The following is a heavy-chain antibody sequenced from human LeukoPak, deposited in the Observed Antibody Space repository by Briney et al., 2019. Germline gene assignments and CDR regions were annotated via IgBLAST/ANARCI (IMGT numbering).Heavy chain of an antibody. CDR2: INPSGSST. D-gene: IGHD6-19*01. V-gene: IGHV1-46*01. CDR3: ARDYSSGWHIDY. J-gene: IGHJ4*02. CDR1: GYSFTSHY. Sequence: ASVKVSCKASGYSFTSHYMHWVRQAPGQGLEWMGLINPSGSSTLYAQKFQGRVTMTRDMSTSTVYMDLSSLRHEDTAIYYCARDYSSGWHIDYWGQGTPVTVSS.